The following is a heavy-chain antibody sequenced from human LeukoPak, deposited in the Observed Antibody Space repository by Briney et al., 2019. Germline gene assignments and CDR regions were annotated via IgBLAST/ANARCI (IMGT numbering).Heavy chain of an antibody. CDR3: ARVTPGEYYYDSSGYRSPYYYGMDV. CDR1: GYTFTSYY. Sequence: ASVKVSCKASGYTFTSYYMHWVRQAPGQGLEWMGIINPSGGSTSYAQKFQGRVTMTRDTSTSTVYMELSSLRSEDTAVYYCARVTPGEYYYDSSGYRSPYYYGMDVWGQGTTVTVSS. J-gene: IGHJ6*02. D-gene: IGHD3-22*01. V-gene: IGHV1-46*01. CDR2: INPSGGST.